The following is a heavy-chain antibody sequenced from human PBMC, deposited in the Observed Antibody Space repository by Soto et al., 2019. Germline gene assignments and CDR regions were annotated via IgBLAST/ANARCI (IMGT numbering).Heavy chain of an antibody. V-gene: IGHV1-46*01. CDR2: INPSGGST. CDR1: GYTFTSYY. D-gene: IGHD3-9*01. J-gene: IGHJ4*02. Sequence: GASVKVSCKASGYTFTSYYMHWVRQAPGQGLEWMGIINPSGGSTSYAQKFQGRVTMTRDTSTSTVYMELSSLRSEDTAVYYCATGPTIRYFAQSFDYWGQGTLVTVSS. CDR3: ATGPTIRYFAQSFDY.